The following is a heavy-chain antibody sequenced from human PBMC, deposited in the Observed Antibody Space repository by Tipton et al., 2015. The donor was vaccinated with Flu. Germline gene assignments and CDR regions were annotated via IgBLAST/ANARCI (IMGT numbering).Heavy chain of an antibody. CDR2: IYHSGST. V-gene: IGHV4-30-2*01. CDR1: GGSISSGGYS. CDR3: ARALWIEGYFDY. D-gene: IGHD3-3*01. J-gene: IGHJ4*02. Sequence: TLSLTCAVSGGSISSGGYSWSWLRQPPGKGLEWIGYIYHSGSTYYNPSLKSRVTISVDRSKNQFSLKLSSVTAADTAVYYCARALWIEGYFDYWGQGTLVTVSS.